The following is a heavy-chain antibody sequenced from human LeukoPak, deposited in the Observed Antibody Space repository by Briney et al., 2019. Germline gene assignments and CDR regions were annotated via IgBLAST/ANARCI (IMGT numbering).Heavy chain of an antibody. CDR3: ARDTYYDFWSGQEEWNAFDI. CDR2: MNPNSGNT. D-gene: IGHD3-3*01. V-gene: IGHV1-8*01. J-gene: IGHJ3*02. CDR1: GYTFTSYD. Sequence: ASVKVSCKASGYTFTSYDINWVRQATGQGLEWMGWMNPNSGNTGYAQKFQGRVTMTRNTSISTAYMELSSLRSEDTAVYYCARDTYYDFWSGQEEWNAFDIWGQGTMVTVSS.